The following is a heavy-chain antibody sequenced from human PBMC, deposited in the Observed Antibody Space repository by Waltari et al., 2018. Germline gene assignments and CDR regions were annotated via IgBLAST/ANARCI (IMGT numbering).Heavy chain of an antibody. CDR2: IRSKANSYAT. CDR1: GFTFSGSA. Sequence: EVQLVESGGGLVQPGGSLKLSCAASGFTFSGSAMHWVRQASGKGLEWVGRIRSKANSYATADAASVKGRFTISRDDAKNTAYLQMNSLKTEDTAVYYCTRHTGYCSGGSCYYDYWGQGTLVTVSS. V-gene: IGHV3-73*02. CDR3: TRHTGYCSGGSCYYDY. J-gene: IGHJ4*02. D-gene: IGHD2-15*01.